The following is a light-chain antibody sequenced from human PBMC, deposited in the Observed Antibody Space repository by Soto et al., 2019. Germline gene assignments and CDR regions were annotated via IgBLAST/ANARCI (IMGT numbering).Light chain of an antibody. CDR2: AAS. Sequence: DVQMTQSPSSVSASVGDRVTITCRASQGISSWLAWYQQKPGKAPKLLIYAASSLQSGVPSRFSGSGAVTDFTLTLRSPQPEDFATRYCLRTNSLPHTLGGGAKGEI. CDR3: LRTNSLPHT. V-gene: IGKV1-12*01. J-gene: IGKJ4*01. CDR1: QGISSW.